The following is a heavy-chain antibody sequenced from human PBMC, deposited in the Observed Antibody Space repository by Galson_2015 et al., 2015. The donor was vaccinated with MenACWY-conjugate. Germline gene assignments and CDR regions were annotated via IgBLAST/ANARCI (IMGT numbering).Heavy chain of an antibody. V-gene: IGHV3-11*06. D-gene: IGHD3-3*01. CDR2: ISGSSTYT. CDR3: ARDRGAFSSAIPGNYFDP. CDR1: EFTFNDYY. Sequence: SLRLSCAASEFTFNDYYMNWIRQPPGKGLEWLSSISGSSTYTNYADSVKGRFVISRDNAKNTLYLQMNSLRAEDTAVYYCARDRGAFSSAIPGNYFDPWGQGTLVTVSS. J-gene: IGHJ5*02.